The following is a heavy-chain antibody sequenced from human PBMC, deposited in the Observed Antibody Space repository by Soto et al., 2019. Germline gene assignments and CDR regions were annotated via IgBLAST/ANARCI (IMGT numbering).Heavy chain of an antibody. CDR2: INHSGST. D-gene: IGHD6-13*01. CDR3: ARAHRLYSSSWYLDY. CDR1: GGSFSGYY. V-gene: IGHV4-34*01. Sequence: SETLSLTCAVYGGSFSGYYWSWIRQPPGKGLEWIGEINHSGSTNHNPSLKSRVTISVDTSKNQFSLKLSSVTAADTAVYYCARAHRLYSSSWYLDYWGQGTLVTVSS. J-gene: IGHJ4*02.